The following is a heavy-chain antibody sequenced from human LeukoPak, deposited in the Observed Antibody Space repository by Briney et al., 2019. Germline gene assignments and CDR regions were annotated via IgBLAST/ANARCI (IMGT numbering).Heavy chain of an antibody. D-gene: IGHD4-11*01. V-gene: IGHV3-73*01. Sequence: VGSLRLSCAASGFTFSGSTMHWVRQASGKGLEWVGRIRNKPNSYATAYTASVKGRFIISRDDSKNTAYLHMNSLKTEDTAVYYCTRGVTTRPLDYWGQGTLVTVSS. CDR1: GFTFSGST. CDR2: IRNKPNSYAT. J-gene: IGHJ4*02. CDR3: TRGVTTRPLDY.